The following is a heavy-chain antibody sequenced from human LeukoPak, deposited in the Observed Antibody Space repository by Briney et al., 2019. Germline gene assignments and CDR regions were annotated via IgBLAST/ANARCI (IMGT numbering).Heavy chain of an antibody. J-gene: IGHJ4*02. Sequence: SXXLSLTCAVYGGSFSGYYWSWIRQPPGKGLEWIGEINHSGSTNYNPSLKSRVTISVDTSKNQFSLKLSSVTAADTAVYYCARPYGSGSYYRAPFDYWGQGTLVTVSS. D-gene: IGHD3-10*01. CDR2: INHSGST. CDR3: ARPYGSGSYYRAPFDY. CDR1: GGSFSGYY. V-gene: IGHV4-34*01.